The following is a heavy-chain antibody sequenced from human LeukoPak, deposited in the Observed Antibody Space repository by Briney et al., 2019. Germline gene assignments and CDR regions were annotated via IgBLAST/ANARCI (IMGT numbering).Heavy chain of an antibody. J-gene: IGHJ6*03. CDR1: GDSITFYY. D-gene: IGHD4-11*01. CDR2: IDHTGST. V-gene: IGHV4-59*01. Sequence: SETLSLTCTVSGDSITFYYWTWIRQPPGKGLEWIGYIDHTGSTNYNSSLNSRVTISRDTSKNDFSLELSSVTATDTAIYFCARGRVSSSVYYSTYYYYFYMDVWGKGTTVSVSS. CDR3: ARGRVSSSVYYSTYYYYFYMDV.